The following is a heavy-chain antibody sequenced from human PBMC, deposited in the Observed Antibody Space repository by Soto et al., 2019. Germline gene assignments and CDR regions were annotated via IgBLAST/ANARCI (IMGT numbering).Heavy chain of an antibody. CDR2: INSDGSST. CDR1: GFPFSSYW. CDR3: ARDPDGGMDV. J-gene: IGHJ6*02. V-gene: IGHV3-74*01. Sequence: PXXSLNLSCATSGFPFSSYWMHWVRQAPGKGLVWVSRINSDGSSTSYADSVKGRFTISRDNAKNTLYLQTNSLRAEDTAVYYCARDPDGGMDVWGQGTTVTVSS.